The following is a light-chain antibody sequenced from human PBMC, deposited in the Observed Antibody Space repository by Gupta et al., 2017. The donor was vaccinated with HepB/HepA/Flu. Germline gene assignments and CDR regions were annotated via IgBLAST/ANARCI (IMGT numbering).Light chain of an antibody. J-gene: IGLJ3*02. V-gene: IGLV1-47*01. CDR2: LNN. CDR3: AAWDDSMSGGV. CDR1: TSNRGFNY. Sequence: QSLLPPPPAASGTPRQRATISCSGSTSNRGFNYLSWYQQIPGTAPKVIIYLNNTRPSGVPDRFSGSKSGTSGALAISGLRAEEEADYYCAAWDDSMSGGVFGGGTKVTVL.